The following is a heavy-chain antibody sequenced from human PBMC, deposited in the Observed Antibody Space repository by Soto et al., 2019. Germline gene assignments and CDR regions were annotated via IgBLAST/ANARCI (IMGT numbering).Heavy chain of an antibody. Sequence: QVQLVESGGGLVKPGGSLRLSCAVSGFTFSDYYMTWIRQAPGTGLEWVSYISSSNSHTNYADSVKGRFTISRDNAKNSLFLQMNSLRAEDTAVYYCARGRGAAADYFDFWGQGTLVTVSS. D-gene: IGHD6-13*01. V-gene: IGHV3-11*05. CDR2: ISSSNSHT. CDR3: ARGRGAAADYFDF. J-gene: IGHJ4*02. CDR1: GFTFSDYY.